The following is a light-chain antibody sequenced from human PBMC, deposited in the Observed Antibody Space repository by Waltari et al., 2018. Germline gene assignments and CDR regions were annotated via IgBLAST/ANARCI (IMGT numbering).Light chain of an antibody. J-gene: IGLJ3*02. Sequence: QSVLTQPPSASGTHGKRVTISCSGSSPDIGTNYVYWQRQVPGTAPRLIMYRNDQRPIGVPVLFSACKSGTSASLVISGLRSEDDAAYYCSTWYDSRSSPVCGGGTKLTVL. V-gene: IGLV1-47*01. CDR1: SPDIGTNY. CDR2: RND. CDR3: STWYDSRSSPV.